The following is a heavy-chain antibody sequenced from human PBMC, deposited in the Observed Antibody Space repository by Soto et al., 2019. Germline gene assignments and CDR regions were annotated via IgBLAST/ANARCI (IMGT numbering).Heavy chain of an antibody. J-gene: IGHJ4*02. V-gene: IGHV1-3*01. CDR1: GYTFTNYA. D-gene: IGHD4-17*01. Sequence: ASVKVSCKASGYTFTNYAIHWVRLAPGQRLEWMGWINGGNGNTKYSQNFQGRVTMSEYTSTDTGYMELSRLRSEDTAVYFCATNFLVWLAYGVNGTEYGGKGTL. CDR3: ATNFLVWLAYGVNGTEY. CDR2: INGGNGNT.